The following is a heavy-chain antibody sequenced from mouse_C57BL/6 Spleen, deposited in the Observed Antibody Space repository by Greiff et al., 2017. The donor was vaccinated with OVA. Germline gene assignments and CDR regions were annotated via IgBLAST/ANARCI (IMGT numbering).Heavy chain of an antibody. CDR2: INPNNGGT. D-gene: IGHD2-3*01. J-gene: IGHJ3*01. V-gene: IGHV1-26*01. Sequence: VQLKESGPELVKPGASVKISCKASGYTFTDYYMNWVKQSHGKSLEWIGDINPNNGGTSYNQKFKGKATLTVDKSSSTAYMELRSLTSEDSAVYYCADGYYGGFAYWGQGTLVTVSA. CDR3: ADGYYGGFAY. CDR1: GYTFTDYY.